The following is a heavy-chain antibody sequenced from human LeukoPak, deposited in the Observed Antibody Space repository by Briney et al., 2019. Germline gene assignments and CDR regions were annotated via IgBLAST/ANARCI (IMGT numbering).Heavy chain of an antibody. CDR1: GFTFGSYG. J-gene: IGHJ4*02. V-gene: IGHV3-21*01. CDR3: ARQYYDIWSGYYTADYYFDY. D-gene: IGHD3-3*01. Sequence: PGGSLRLSCAASGFTFGSYGMNWVRQAPGKGLEWVSSISSRSSYIYYADSVKGRFTISRDNAKNSLYLQLNSLRAEDTAVYYCARQYYDIWSGYYTADYYFDYWGQGTLVTVSS. CDR2: ISSRSSYI.